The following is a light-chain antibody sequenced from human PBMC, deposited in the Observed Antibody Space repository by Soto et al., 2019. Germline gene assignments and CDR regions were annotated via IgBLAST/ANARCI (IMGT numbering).Light chain of an antibody. V-gene: IGKV1-9*01. CDR1: QGINKF. CDR2: GPT. CDR3: QQLTNFRFT. J-gene: IGKJ2*01. Sequence: IQLTQSPSSLSASVGDRVTIGSGASQGINKFLAWFQKRPGKAPQHLVYGPTTLQSGVPSRFSGSGSGTDFTLTISNLQPEDFATYYCQQLTNFRFTFGQGTKLDIK.